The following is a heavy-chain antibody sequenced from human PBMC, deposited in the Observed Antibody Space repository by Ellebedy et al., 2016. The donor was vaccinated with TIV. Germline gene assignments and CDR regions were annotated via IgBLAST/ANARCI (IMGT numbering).Heavy chain of an antibody. CDR1: GFTFSSYA. J-gene: IGHJ4*02. CDR2: ISGGGGSA. Sequence: GESLKISCAASGFTFSSYAMSWVRQAPGKGLEWVSTISGGGGSAYFPDSVKGRFTISRDNSKNTVYLQMNSLRAEDTAVYYCAKTGEGSFDYWGQGTLVTVSS. V-gene: IGHV3-23*01. CDR3: AKTGEGSFDY. D-gene: IGHD3-10*01.